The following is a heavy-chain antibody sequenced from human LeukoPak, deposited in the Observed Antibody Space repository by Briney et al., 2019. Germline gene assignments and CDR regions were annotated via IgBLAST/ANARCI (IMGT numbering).Heavy chain of an antibody. D-gene: IGHD2-2*01. J-gene: IGHJ5*02. V-gene: IGHV1-69*06. CDR2: IIPIFGTA. Sequence: SVRVSCKASGGTFSSYAISWVRQAPGQGLEWMGGIIPIFGTANYAQKFQGRVTITADKSTSTAYMELSSLRSEDTAVYYCARVGGYCSSTSCYWSWFDPWGQGTLVTVSS. CDR3: ARVGGYCSSTSCYWSWFDP. CDR1: GGTFSSYA.